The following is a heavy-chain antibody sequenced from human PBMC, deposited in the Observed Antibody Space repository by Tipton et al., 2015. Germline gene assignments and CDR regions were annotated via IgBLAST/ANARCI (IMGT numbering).Heavy chain of an antibody. CDR3: AGPSLPHDRGDYYFQS. Sequence: PGLVKPSETLSLTCTVSGGSISSSSYYWAWIRQPPGKGLEWIGSLYFSGSTYYNPSLKSRVTISIDRFKNQFSLKLSSVTAADTAVYYCAGPSLPHDRGDYYFQSWGQGSLVTVSS. V-gene: IGHV4-39*01. J-gene: IGHJ4*02. D-gene: IGHD2-21*02. CDR1: GGSISSSSYY. CDR2: LYFSGST.